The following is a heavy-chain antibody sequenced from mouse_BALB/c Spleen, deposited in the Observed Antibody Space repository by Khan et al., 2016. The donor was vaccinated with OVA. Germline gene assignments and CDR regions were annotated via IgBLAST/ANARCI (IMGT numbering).Heavy chain of an antibody. Sequence: QVQLKQSGAELVKPGASVKLSCKTSGYTFTNYWIQWVKQRPGQGLGWIGEIFPGTGTTYYNENFKAKATLTIDTSSSTAYMQLSRLTYENSAVYFCARGYFGNYAFAYWGQGTLVTVSA. CDR1: GYTFTNYW. V-gene: IGHV1S132*01. CDR2: IFPGTGTT. J-gene: IGHJ3*01. D-gene: IGHD2-1*01. CDR3: ARGYFGNYAFAY.